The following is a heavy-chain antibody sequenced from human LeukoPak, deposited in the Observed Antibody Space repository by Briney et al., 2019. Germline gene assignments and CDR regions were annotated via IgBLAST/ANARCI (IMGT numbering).Heavy chain of an antibody. CDR1: GGSFSGYY. V-gene: IGHV4-34*01. Sequence: PSETLSLTCAVYGGSFSGYYWSWIRQPPGKGLEWIGEINHSGSTNYNPSLKSRVTISVDTSKNQFSLKLSSVTAADTAVYYCARHRLGLPRLVIDYWGQGTLVTVS. J-gene: IGHJ4*02. CDR2: INHSGST. D-gene: IGHD7-27*01. CDR3: ARHRLGLPRLVIDY.